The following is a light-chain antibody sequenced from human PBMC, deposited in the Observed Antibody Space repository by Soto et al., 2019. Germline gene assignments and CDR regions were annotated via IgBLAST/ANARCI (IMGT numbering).Light chain of an antibody. CDR1: QSVLFSANNKNY. CDR3: QQYYSAPFT. CDR2: WAS. J-gene: IGKJ3*01. Sequence: DIVMTQSPDSLAVSLGERATINCKSSQSVLFSANNKNYLAWYQQKAGQPPNLLIYWASTRQAGVPDRFSGSGSGTDFTLTISSLQAEDVAVYYCQQYYSAPFTFGPGTKVVI. V-gene: IGKV4-1*01.